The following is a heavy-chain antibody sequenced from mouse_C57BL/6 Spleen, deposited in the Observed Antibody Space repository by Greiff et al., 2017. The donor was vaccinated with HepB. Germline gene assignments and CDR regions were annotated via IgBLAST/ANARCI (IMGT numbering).Heavy chain of an antibody. CDR1: GFSLTSYG. J-gene: IGHJ4*01. CDR2: IWRGGST. V-gene: IGHV2-5*01. D-gene: IGHD3-1*01. Sequence: VKLVESGPGLVQPSQSLSITCTVSGFSLTSYGVHWVRQSPGKGLEWLGVIWRGGSTDYNAAFMSRLSITKDNSKSQVFFKMNSLQADDTAIYYCAKKGELGYAMDYWGQGTSVTVSS. CDR3: AKKGELGYAMDY.